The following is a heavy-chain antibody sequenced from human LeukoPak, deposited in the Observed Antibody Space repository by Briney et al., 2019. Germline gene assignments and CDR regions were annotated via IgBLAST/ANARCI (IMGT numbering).Heavy chain of an antibody. V-gene: IGHV4-34*01. D-gene: IGHD3-16*01. CDR3: ARVKDPGGYYYYYYMDI. Sequence: SETLSLTCTVSGGSISSYYWSWIRQPPGKGLEWIGEINHSGSTNYNPSLKSRVTISVDTSKNQFSLKVSSVTAADTAVYYCARVKDPGGYYYYYYMDIWGKGNTVTVSS. CDR1: GGSISSYY. J-gene: IGHJ6*03. CDR2: INHSGST.